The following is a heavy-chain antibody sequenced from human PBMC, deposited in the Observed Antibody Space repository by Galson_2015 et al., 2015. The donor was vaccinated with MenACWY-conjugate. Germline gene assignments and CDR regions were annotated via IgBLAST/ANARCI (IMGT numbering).Heavy chain of an antibody. V-gene: IGHV3-30*04. J-gene: IGHJ4*02. CDR3: AKHSAKPHSFQANFFDH. Sequence: SFSSSFFPLPPPSLPFFLPSFGKGLEWVAVISSDGRKTFYSDSVKGRFTISRDTSKNALNLQMDGLRPNDTAVYYCAKHSAKPHSFQANFFDHWGQGIWVAVSS. CDR2: ISSDGRKT. D-gene: IGHD3-3*02. CDR1: FFPLPPPS.